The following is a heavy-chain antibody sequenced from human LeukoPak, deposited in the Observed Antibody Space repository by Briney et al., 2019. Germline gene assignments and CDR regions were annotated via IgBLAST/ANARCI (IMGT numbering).Heavy chain of an antibody. CDR1: GFTFSSYA. Sequence: PGGSLRLSYAASGFTFSSYAMSWVRQAPGKGLEWVSAISGSGGSTYYADSVKGRFTISRDNSKNTLYLQMNSLRAEDTAVYYCAKDPGALDMVRGVSYYYYGMDVWGKGTTVTVSS. CDR2: ISGSGGST. CDR3: AKDPGALDMVRGVSYYYYGMDV. D-gene: IGHD3-10*01. J-gene: IGHJ6*04. V-gene: IGHV3-23*01.